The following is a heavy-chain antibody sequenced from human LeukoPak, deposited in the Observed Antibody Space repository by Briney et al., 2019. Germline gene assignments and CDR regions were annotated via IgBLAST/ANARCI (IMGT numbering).Heavy chain of an antibody. CDR1: GYSISSGSY. D-gene: IGHD6-19*01. J-gene: IGHJ4*02. V-gene: IGHV4-38-2*01. Sequence: SETLSLTCAVSGYSISSGSYWGGFRQPPGKGLEWIGSIYHSGSTYYNPSLKSRVTISVDTSKNHFSLKLSSVTAADTAVYYCARVMGRAVAGNYFDYWGQGTLVTVSS. CDR2: IYHSGST. CDR3: ARVMGRAVAGNYFDY.